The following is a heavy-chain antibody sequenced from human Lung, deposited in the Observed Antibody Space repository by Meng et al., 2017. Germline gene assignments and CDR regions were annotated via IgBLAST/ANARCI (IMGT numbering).Heavy chain of an antibody. CDR2: LIAVFDKT. Sequence: QVQLVQSGAELKKPGSSLKVACKTSGDSFSTQTFSWVRQAPGQGLEWMGGLIAVFDKTKAAPRFQDRVTFTADESTSTAYMELSSLTFDDTAVYFCARGRRNEPLFDYWGQGTLVTVSS. J-gene: IGHJ4*02. CDR1: GDSFSTQT. D-gene: IGHD1-14*01. CDR3: ARGRRNEPLFDY. V-gene: IGHV1-69*13.